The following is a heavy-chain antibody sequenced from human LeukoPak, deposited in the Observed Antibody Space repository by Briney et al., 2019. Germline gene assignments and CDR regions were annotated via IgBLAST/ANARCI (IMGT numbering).Heavy chain of an antibody. J-gene: IGHJ4*02. CDR1: DYSIRSGGYY. CDR3: ARDSSYSSSWYGWRY. D-gene: IGHD6-13*01. CDR2: IYTSGST. Sequence: PSETLSLTCAVSDYSIRSGGYYWNWIRQPAGKGLGWIGRIYTSGSTDYNASLKSRVTISVDTSKNQFSLKLSSVTAADTAVYYCARDSSYSSSWYGWRYWGQGTLVTVSS. V-gene: IGHV4-61*02.